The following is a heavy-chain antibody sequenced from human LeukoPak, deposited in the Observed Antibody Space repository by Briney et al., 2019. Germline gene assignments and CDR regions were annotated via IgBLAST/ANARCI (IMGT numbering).Heavy chain of an antibody. J-gene: IGHJ4*02. Sequence: GSLRLSCDASGFSISDYYMSWIRQSPGKGLEWISYITSGAGTTKYADSVKGRFTISRDKAKNSVALQLNSLRAEDTAVYYCTRERRGTYYAFESWGQGTLVTVSS. CDR2: ITSGAGTT. CDR1: GFSISDYY. D-gene: IGHD3-16*01. V-gene: IGHV3-11*01. CDR3: TRERRGTYYAFES.